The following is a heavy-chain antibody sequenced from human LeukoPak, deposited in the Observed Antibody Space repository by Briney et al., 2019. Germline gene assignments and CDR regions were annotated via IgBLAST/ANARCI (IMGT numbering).Heavy chain of an antibody. V-gene: IGHV1-24*01. CDR1: GYTLTELS. CDR2: FDPEDGET. D-gene: IGHD6-13*01. J-gene: IGHJ6*03. Sequence: ASVKVSCKVSGYTLTELSMHWVRQAPGKGLEWMEGFDPEDGETIYAQKFQGRVTMTEDTSTDTAYMELSSLRSEDTAVYYCATLRQRDHSSSWYPNDYYYYYYMDVWGKGTTVTVSS. CDR3: ATLRQRDHSSSWYPNDYYYYYYMDV.